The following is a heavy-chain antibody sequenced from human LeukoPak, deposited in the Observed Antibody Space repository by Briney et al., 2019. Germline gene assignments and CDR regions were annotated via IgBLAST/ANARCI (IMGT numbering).Heavy chain of an antibody. CDR2: IYSGGST. J-gene: IGHJ4*02. CDR3: ATWFGELLSDYFDY. Sequence: GGSLRLSCAASGFTVSSNYMSWVRQAPGKGLEWVSVIYSGGSTYYADSVKGRFTISRDNSKNTLYLQMNNLRAEDTAVYYCATWFGELLSDYFDYWGQGTLVTVSS. CDR1: GFTVSSNY. D-gene: IGHD3-10*01. V-gene: IGHV3-53*01.